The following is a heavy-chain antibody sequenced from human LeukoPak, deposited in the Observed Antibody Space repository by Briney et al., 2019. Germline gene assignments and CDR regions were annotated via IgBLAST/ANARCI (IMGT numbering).Heavy chain of an antibody. CDR2: ISGSGGST. Sequence: GGSLRLSCAASGFTFSSYAMSWVRQAPGKGLEWVSAISGSGGSTYYADSVKGRFTISRDNSKNTLYLQMNSPRAEDTAVYYCAKRGSSSWEQDYWGQGTLVTVSS. J-gene: IGHJ4*02. V-gene: IGHV3-23*01. CDR3: AKRGSSSWEQDY. D-gene: IGHD6-13*01. CDR1: GFTFSSYA.